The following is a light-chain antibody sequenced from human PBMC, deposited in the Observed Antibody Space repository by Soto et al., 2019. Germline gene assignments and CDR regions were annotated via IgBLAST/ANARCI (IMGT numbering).Light chain of an antibody. CDR2: GAS. Sequence: IVLTQSPGTLSLSPGERATLSCRASQTVSSNFLAWYQEKPGQGPLLLIYGASTRATGIPDRFSGSGSGTDFTLTISRLDPEDFAVYYCRQYGRSLEFAVGGGTKVEIK. CDR1: QTVSSNF. J-gene: IGKJ4*01. V-gene: IGKV3-20*01. CDR3: RQYGRSLEFA.